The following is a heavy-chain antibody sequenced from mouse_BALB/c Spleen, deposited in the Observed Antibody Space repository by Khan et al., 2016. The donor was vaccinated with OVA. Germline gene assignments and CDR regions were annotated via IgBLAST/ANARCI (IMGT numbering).Heavy chain of an antibody. Sequence: QVQLQQSGAELVKAGASVKMSCKASGYTFTSYWMHWVKQRLGQGLEWIAEINPTNGRTYYNEKFKSKATLTVDKSSSTAYMQLSRLTSEDSAVLYRARVKKIVSTDMDYWGQGTSVTVSS. CDR1: GYTFTSYW. D-gene: IGHD2-5*01. CDR3: ARVKKIVSTDMDY. V-gene: IGHV1S81*02. J-gene: IGHJ4*01. CDR2: INPTNGRT.